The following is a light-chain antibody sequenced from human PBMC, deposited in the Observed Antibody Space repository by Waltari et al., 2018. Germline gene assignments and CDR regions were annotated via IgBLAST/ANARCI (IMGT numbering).Light chain of an antibody. J-gene: IGLJ1*01. CDR3: CSYAGSDTPYV. Sequence: QSALTQPPSASGSPGQSVTISCTGTSSDVGGHNFVSWYQQHPGKAPKVIIYEVTKRPSGVPDRFSGSKSGNTASLTVSGLQTEDEADYYGCSYAGSDTPYVFGTGTTVTVL. CDR1: SSDVGGHNF. CDR2: EVT. V-gene: IGLV2-8*01.